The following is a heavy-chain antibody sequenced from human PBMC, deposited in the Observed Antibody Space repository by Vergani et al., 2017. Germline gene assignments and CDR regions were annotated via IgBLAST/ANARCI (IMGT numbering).Heavy chain of an antibody. V-gene: IGHV3-21*01. D-gene: IGHD1-26*01. Sequence: EVQLVESGGGLVKPGGSLRLSCAASGFTFSSYSMNWIRQAPGKGLEWVSSISSSSSYIYYADSVKGRFTISRDNAKNSLYLQMNSLRAEDTAVYCCARGSSGSYSLGYFDYWGQGTLVTVSS. CDR1: GFTFSSYS. CDR2: ISSSSSYI. J-gene: IGHJ4*02. CDR3: ARGSSGSYSLGYFDY.